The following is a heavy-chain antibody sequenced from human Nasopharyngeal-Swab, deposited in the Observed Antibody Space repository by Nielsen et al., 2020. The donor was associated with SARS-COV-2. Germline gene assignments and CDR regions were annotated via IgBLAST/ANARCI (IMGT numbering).Heavy chain of an antibody. J-gene: IGHJ4*02. CDR1: GYTFTSYA. CDR3: ARDSSRAVADLDH. Sequence: ASVKVSCKASGYTFTSYAMHWVRQAPGQRLEWMGWINAGNGNTKYSQKFQGRVTITRDTSASTAYMELSSLRSEDTAVYYCARDSSRAVADLDHWGQGTLVTVSS. CDR2: INAGNGNT. V-gene: IGHV1-3*01. D-gene: IGHD6-19*01.